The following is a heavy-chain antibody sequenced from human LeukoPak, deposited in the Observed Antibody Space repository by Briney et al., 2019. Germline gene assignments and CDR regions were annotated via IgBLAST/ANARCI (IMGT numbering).Heavy chain of an antibody. J-gene: IGHJ3*01. Sequence: GGSLRLSCEASGFIFIYYWLSWVRQAPGKGLEWVANIRPDGSQKYYAGSVSGRFTISRDNAKNSVYLQMNSLRAEDTAVYYCAHTSLWGQGTRVTVSS. CDR3: AHTSL. CDR1: GFIFIYYW. CDR2: IRPDGSQK. D-gene: IGHD5-18*01. V-gene: IGHV3-7*01.